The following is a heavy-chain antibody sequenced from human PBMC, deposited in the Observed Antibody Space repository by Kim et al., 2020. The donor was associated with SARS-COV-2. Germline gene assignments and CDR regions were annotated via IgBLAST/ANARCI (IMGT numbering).Heavy chain of an antibody. CDR2: ISYDGSNK. D-gene: IGHD3-10*01. V-gene: IGHV3-30*18. J-gene: IGHJ6*02. CDR3: AKAFMVRGVSEDPYGMDV. CDR1: GFTFSSYG. Sequence: GGSLRLSCAASGFTFSSYGMHWVRQAPGKGLEWVAVISYDGSNKYYADSVKGRFTISRDNSKNTLYLQMNSLGAEDTAVYYCAKAFMVRGVSEDPYGMDVWGQGTTVTVSS.